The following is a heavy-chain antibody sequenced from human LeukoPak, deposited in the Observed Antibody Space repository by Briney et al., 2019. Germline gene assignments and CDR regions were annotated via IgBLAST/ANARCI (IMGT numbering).Heavy chain of an antibody. J-gene: IGHJ3*02. V-gene: IGHV4-59*01. Sequence: SETLSLTCTVSGGSISSYYWSWIRQPPGKGLEWIGYIYYSGSTNYNPSLKSRVTISVDTSKNQFSLKLSSVTAADTAVYYCARSPTGHDAFDIWGQGTMVTVSS. CDR2: IYYSGST. CDR3: ARSPTGHDAFDI. CDR1: GGSISSYY.